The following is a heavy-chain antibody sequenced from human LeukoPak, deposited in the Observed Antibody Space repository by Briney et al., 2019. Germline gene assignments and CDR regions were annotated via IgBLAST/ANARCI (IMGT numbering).Heavy chain of an antibody. Sequence: SETLSLTCAVYGGSFSGYYWSWIRQPPGKGLEWIGEINHSGSTNYNPSLKSRVTISVDTSKNQFSLKLSSVTAADTAVYYCARVRSSSWYGGDYWDQGTLVTVSS. V-gene: IGHV4-34*01. CDR2: INHSGST. CDR3: ARVRSSSWYGGDY. J-gene: IGHJ4*02. D-gene: IGHD6-13*01. CDR1: GGSFSGYY.